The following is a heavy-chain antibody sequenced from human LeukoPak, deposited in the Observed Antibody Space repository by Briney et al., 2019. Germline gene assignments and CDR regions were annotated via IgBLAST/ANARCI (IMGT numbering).Heavy chain of an antibody. CDR2: ISYDASNK. Sequence: PGGSLRLSCAASGFTFSNYAMHWVRQAPGKGPEWVAVISYDASNKYYADSVKGRFTISRDNSKNTLYLQMNSLRSEDTAVYYCARDDYGDYGLLDFWGQGTLVTVSS. D-gene: IGHD4-17*01. V-gene: IGHV3-30-3*01. CDR3: ARDDYGDYGLLDF. J-gene: IGHJ4*02. CDR1: GFTFSNYA.